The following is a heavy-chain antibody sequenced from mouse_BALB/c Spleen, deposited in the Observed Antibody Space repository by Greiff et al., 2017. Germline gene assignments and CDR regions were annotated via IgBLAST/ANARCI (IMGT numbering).Heavy chain of an antibody. CDR1: GFTFSSYG. CDR3: ARHRGGNYWYFDV. CDR2: ISSGGSYT. D-gene: IGHD2-1*01. Sequence: EVKLVESGGDLVKPGGSLKLSCAASGFTFSSYGMSLVRQTPDKRLEWVATISSGGSYTYYPDSVKGRFTISRDNAKNTLYLQMSSLKSEDTAMYYCARHRGGNYWYFDVWGAGTTVTVSS. V-gene: IGHV5-6*02. J-gene: IGHJ1*01.